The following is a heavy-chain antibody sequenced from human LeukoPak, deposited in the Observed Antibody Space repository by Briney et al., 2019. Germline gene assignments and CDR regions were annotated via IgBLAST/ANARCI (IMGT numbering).Heavy chain of an antibody. D-gene: IGHD3-22*01. CDR1: GGSISRYY. V-gene: IGHV4-59*01. Sequence: PSETLSLTCTVSGGSISRYYWSWIRQPPGKGLGWIGYIYYSGSTNYNPSLKSRVTISVDTSKNQFSLKLSSVTAADTAVYYCARWGIDYYDSSGYSGFVAFDIWGQGTMVTVSS. J-gene: IGHJ3*02. CDR3: ARWGIDYYDSSGYSGFVAFDI. CDR2: IYYSGST.